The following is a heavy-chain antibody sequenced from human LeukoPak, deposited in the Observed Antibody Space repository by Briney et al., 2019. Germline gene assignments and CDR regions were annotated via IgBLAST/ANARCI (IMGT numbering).Heavy chain of an antibody. D-gene: IGHD3-10*01. Sequence: PGGALRLSCAASGFTFSSYGMSWVRQAPGKALEWVSGISSGGGSTHYADSVKGRFTISRDNSKNTLYLEMNSLRAEDTAVYYCARDRDTYYYGSGSFDYWGQGTLVTVSS. CDR1: GFTFSSYG. J-gene: IGHJ4*02. CDR3: ARDRDTYYYGSGSFDY. V-gene: IGHV3-23*01. CDR2: ISSGGGST.